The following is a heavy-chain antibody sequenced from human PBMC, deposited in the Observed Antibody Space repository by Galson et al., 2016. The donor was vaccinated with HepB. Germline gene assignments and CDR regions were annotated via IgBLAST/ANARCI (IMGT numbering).Heavy chain of an antibody. V-gene: IGHV3-48*04. CDR3: ARDPTRNSYDSSAYSYFSAGWFDP. CDR2: ISSRSSTI. Sequence: SLRLSCAASGFTFSSHSMNWVRQAPGKGLEWVSYISSRSSTIYYADSVKGRFTISRDNGKTSLYQQMNSLRAEDTAVYYCARDPTRNSYDSSAYSYFSAGWFDPWGQGTLVTVSS. J-gene: IGHJ5*02. D-gene: IGHD3-22*01. CDR1: GFTFSSHS.